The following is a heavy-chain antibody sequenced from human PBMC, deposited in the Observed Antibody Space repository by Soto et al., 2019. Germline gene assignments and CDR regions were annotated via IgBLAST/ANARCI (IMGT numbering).Heavy chain of an antibody. CDR3: ARRLTGRTTGDWFDP. J-gene: IGHJ5*02. CDR1: GFVFSDYY. D-gene: IGHD1-1*01. CDR2: ISSGGAVS. V-gene: IGHV3-11*01. Sequence: VQRVESGGGLVKPGGSLRLSCAASGFVFSDYYMTWIRQAPGKGLEWISDISSGGAVSNFADSVRGRFTISGDNTNNSLYLQMNNLRSEDTAIYYCARRLTGRTTGDWFDPWGQGTLVTVSS.